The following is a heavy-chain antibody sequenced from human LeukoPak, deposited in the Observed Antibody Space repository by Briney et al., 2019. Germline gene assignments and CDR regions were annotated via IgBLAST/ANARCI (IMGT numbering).Heavy chain of an antibody. V-gene: IGHV3-11*01. CDR3: ARDPSPYTWNYVSTKWGYYGMDV. J-gene: IGHJ6*02. D-gene: IGHD1-7*01. Sequence: GGSLRLSCAASGFTFSDYYMSWIRQAPGKGLEWGSYISSSGSTIYYADSVKGRFTISRDNATNSLYLQMNSLRAEDPAVYYCARDPSPYTWNYVSTKWGYYGMDVWGQGTTVTVSS. CDR2: ISSSGSTI. CDR1: GFTFSDYY.